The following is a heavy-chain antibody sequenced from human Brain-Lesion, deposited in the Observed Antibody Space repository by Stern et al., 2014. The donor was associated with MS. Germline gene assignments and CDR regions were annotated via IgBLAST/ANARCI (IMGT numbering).Heavy chain of an antibody. CDR3: ARDQRGITIFGVVTDYYYLGMDV. CDR2: INPNTGGT. Sequence: VQLGQSGAEVKKPGASVKVSCKTSGYIFTGYYIHWVRQAPGQGLEWMAWINPNTGGTKYAQKFQGRVTMSRATSISTAYVELSSLTSDDTAVYYCARDQRGITIFGVVTDYYYLGMDVWGQGTTVTVSS. D-gene: IGHD3-3*01. J-gene: IGHJ6*02. CDR1: GYIFTGYY. V-gene: IGHV1-2*02.